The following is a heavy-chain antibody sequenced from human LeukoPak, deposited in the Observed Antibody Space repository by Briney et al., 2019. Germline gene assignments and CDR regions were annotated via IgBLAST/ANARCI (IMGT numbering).Heavy chain of an antibody. J-gene: IGHJ4*02. D-gene: IGHD3-10*01. V-gene: IGHV1-2*02. CDR1: GYTFTGYY. Sequence: ASVQVSCKASGYTFTGYYMHWVRQAPGQGLEWMGWINPNSGGTNYAQKFQGRVTMTRDTSISTAYMELSRLRSDDTAVYYCARDYGSGSYYNMGWIPQFDYWGQGTLVTVSS. CDR3: ARDYGSGSYYNMGWIPQFDY. CDR2: INPNSGGT.